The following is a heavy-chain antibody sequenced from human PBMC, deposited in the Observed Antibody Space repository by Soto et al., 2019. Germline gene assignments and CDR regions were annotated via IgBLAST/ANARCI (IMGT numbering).Heavy chain of an antibody. Sequence: GGSLRLSCVASGFSFSSYAINWVRQAPGKGLEWVSTISGSFVSTYYADSVQGRFTVSRDNSENTLYLQMNSLRAEDTAVYYCASRSATVLSLTYWGPGTQVTVSS. J-gene: IGHJ4*02. CDR1: GFSFSSYA. V-gene: IGHV3-23*01. CDR3: ASRSATVLSLTY. CDR2: ISGSFVST. D-gene: IGHD2-8*01.